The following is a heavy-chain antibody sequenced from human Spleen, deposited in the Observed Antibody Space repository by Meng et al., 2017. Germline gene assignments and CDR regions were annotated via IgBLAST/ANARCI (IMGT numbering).Heavy chain of an antibody. J-gene: IGHJ5*02. D-gene: IGHD6-13*01. Sequence: QVQLVQLGAEVKKPGASGKVSCKASGYTFTGYYMHWVRQAPGQGLEWMGRINPNSGGTNYAQKFQGRVTMTRDTSISTAYMELSRLRSDDTAVYYCARGLAAAGTFLFDPWGQGTLVTVSS. CDR3: ARGLAAAGTFLFDP. CDR2: INPNSGGT. CDR1: GYTFTGYY. V-gene: IGHV1-2*06.